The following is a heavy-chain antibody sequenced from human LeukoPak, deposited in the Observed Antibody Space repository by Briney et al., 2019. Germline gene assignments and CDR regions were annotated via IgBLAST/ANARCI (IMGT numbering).Heavy chain of an antibody. V-gene: IGHV5-51*01. Sequence: GESLKISCKGSGYSFTSYWIGWVRQMPGKGLGWMGIIYPGDSDTRYSPSFQGQFTISADKSISTAYLQWSSLKASDTAMYYCATTSSSWYEGSYYFDYWGQGTLVTVSS. D-gene: IGHD6-13*01. CDR2: IYPGDSDT. CDR1: GYSFTSYW. J-gene: IGHJ4*02. CDR3: ATTSSSWYEGSYYFDY.